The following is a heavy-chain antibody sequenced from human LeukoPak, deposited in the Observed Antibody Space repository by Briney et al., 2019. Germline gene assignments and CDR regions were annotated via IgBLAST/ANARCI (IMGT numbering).Heavy chain of an antibody. J-gene: IGHJ4*02. CDR1: GFTFSSYE. CDR3: ARVGTQGYFDY. Sequence: EPGGSLRLSCAASGFTFSSYEMNWVRQAPGKGLEWVSYISSSGSPMYYADSVKGRFTTSRDNAKNSLYLQMNSLRAEDTAVYYCARVGTQGYFDYWGQGTLVTVSS. CDR2: ISSSGSPM. D-gene: IGHD1-1*01. V-gene: IGHV3-48*03.